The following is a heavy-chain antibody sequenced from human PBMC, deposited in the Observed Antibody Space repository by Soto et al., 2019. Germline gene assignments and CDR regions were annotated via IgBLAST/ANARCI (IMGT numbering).Heavy chain of an antibody. Sequence: ASETLSLTCSVSGGSISSYFLHWIRQAPGKGLEWIGYMYFNESTNYNPSLKSRVAISLDTSKSLFSLKLNSVTAADTAMYYCARDHKEAFDIWGQGTLVTVSS. J-gene: IGHJ3*02. CDR2: MYFNEST. CDR1: GGSISSYF. V-gene: IGHV4-59*01. CDR3: ARDHKEAFDI.